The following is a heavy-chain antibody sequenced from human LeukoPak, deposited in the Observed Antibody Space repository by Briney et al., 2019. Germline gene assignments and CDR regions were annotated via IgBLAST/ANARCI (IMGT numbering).Heavy chain of an antibody. J-gene: IGHJ4*02. D-gene: IGHD4-23*01. CDR3: ARGSHWNFGGYYLDY. CDR2: ISWDGGTT. Sequence: GGSLRLSFAASGFTFDDYAMYWVRQAPGKGLEWVSLISWDGGTTYYADSVKGRFTISRDNSKNSLYLQMTSPRAEDAALYYCARGSHWNFGGYYLDYWGQGTLVTVSS. V-gene: IGHV3-43D*03. CDR1: GFTFDDYA.